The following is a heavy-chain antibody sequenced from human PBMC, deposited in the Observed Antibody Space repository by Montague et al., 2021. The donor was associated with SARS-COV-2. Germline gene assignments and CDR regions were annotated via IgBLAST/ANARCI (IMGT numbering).Heavy chain of an antibody. D-gene: IGHD2-8*02. CDR1: GGSISSYY. J-gene: IGHJ5*02. CDR2: IYYSGST. V-gene: IGHV4-59*08. CDR3: ARHHPVGGVRPWGQGTLVTAITITDNAPKNRSTTNGGSVTPGNPAGFYRGGHTPVGGVRP. Sequence: SETLSLTCTVSGGSISSYYWSWIRQPPGKGLEWIGYIYYSGSTNYNPSLKSRVTISVDTSKNQFSLKLSSVTAADTAVYYCARHHPVGGVRPWGQGTLVTAITITDNAPKNRSTTNGGSVTPGNPAGFYRGGHTPVGGVRPWGQGTLVTVSS.